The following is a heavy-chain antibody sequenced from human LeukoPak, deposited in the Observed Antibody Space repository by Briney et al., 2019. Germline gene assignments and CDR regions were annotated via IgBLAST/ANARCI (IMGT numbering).Heavy chain of an antibody. D-gene: IGHD2-2*01. Sequence: ASVKVSCKASGYTFTSYAMNWVRQAPGQGLEWMGWINTNTGNPTYAQGFTGRFVFSLGTSVSTAYLQISSLKAEDTAVYYCARQDEGSPPSQVVPAACDYWGQGTLVTVSS. CDR1: GYTFTSYA. J-gene: IGHJ4*02. CDR3: ARQDEGSPPSQVVPAACDY. V-gene: IGHV7-4-1*02. CDR2: INTNTGNP.